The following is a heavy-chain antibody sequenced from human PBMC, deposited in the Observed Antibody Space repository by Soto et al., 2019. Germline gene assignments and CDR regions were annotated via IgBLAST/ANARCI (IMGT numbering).Heavy chain of an antibody. Sequence: QVQLQESGPGLVKPSETLSLTCTVSGGSISIYYWSWIRQPPGKGLEWIGFIYYSESTNYNPSLQSRVTISVDTSKNQFSLRLTSVTAADTAVYYCARAVERYASGLYYFDYWGQGTLVTVSS. CDR3: ARAVERYASGLYYFDY. CDR1: GGSISIYY. V-gene: IGHV4-59*01. CDR2: IYYSEST. D-gene: IGHD6-19*01. J-gene: IGHJ4*02.